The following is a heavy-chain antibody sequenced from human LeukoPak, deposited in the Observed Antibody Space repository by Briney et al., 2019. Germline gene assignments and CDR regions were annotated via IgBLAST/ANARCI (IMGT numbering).Heavy chain of an antibody. CDR1: GFIFSSYG. CDR3: AELGITMIGGV. Sequence: GGSLGLSSAASGFIFSSYGMNWVRQVPGKGLEWISYISNSGSTIIYADSVKGRFTISRDNAKNSLYLQMNSLRAEDTAVYYCAELGITMIGGVWGKGTTVTISS. CDR2: ISNSGSTI. V-gene: IGHV3-48*01. J-gene: IGHJ6*04. D-gene: IGHD3-10*02.